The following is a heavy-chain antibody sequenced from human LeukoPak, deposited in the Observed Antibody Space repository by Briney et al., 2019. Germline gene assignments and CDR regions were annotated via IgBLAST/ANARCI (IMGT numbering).Heavy chain of an antibody. CDR2: IYYTGRT. CDR1: SGSISSNSHY. D-gene: IGHD4-11*01. V-gene: IGHV4-39*01. Sequence: SETLSLTCTVSSGSISSNSHYWGWIRQPPGKGLEWVGSIYYTGRTFDNPSLESRVTVSVDTSKNQFTLKMRSLTVADTAVYYCARSLVDYSSPSWSAHFDYWGQEILVTVSS. J-gene: IGHJ4*02. CDR3: ARSLVDYSSPSWSAHFDY.